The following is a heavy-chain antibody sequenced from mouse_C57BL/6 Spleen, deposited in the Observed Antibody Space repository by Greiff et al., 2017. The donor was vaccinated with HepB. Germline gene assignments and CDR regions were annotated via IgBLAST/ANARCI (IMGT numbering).Heavy chain of an antibody. V-gene: IGHV7-3*01. Sequence: EVHLVESGGGLVQPGGSLSLSCAASGFTFTDYYMSWVRQPPGKALEWLGFIRNKANGYTTEYSASVKGRFTISRDNSQSILYLQMNALRAEDSATYYCASHPRLPYAMDFGGKETSDTVST. J-gene: IGHJ4*01. CDR1: GFTFTDYY. CDR3: ASHPRLPYAMDF. CDR2: IRNKANGYTT.